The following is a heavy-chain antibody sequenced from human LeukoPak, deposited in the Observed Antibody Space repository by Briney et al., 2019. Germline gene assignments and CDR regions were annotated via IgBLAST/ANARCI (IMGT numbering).Heavy chain of an antibody. Sequence: GGSLRLSCAASGFTFSSYAMSWVRQAPGKGLEWVSAISGSGGSTYYADSVKGRFTISRDNSKNTLYLQMNSLRAEDTAVYYCAKGLSYSSSSPSGYWGQGTLVTVSS. V-gene: IGHV3-23*01. CDR1: GFTFSSYA. CDR2: ISGSGGST. J-gene: IGHJ4*02. D-gene: IGHD6-6*01. CDR3: AKGLSYSSSSPSGY.